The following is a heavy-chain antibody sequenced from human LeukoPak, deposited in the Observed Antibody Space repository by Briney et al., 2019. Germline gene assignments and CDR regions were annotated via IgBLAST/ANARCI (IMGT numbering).Heavy chain of an antibody. CDR3: ARDNYYYYMDV. Sequence: GGSLRLSCAASGFTVSSNHMSWVRQAPGKGLEWVSVSYSGGSTYYADSVKGRFTISRDNSKNTLYLQMNSLRAEDTAVYYCARDNYYYYMDVWGKGTTVTISS. CDR2: SYSGGST. J-gene: IGHJ6*03. V-gene: IGHV3-66*01. CDR1: GFTVSSNH.